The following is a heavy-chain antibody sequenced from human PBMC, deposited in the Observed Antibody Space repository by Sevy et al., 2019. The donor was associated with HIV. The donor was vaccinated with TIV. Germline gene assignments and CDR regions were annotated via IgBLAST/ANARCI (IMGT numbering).Heavy chain of an antibody. J-gene: IGHJ6*02. CDR2: VGPAGDQ. Sequence: GGFLRLSCVAAGFTFSSYDMHWVRQVTGKGLEWISGVGPAGDQFYPGSVKGRFTISRENAKNSFYLQMNNPRAGDTAVYYCARSGGYSDYGMDVWGQGTTVTVSS. CDR3: ARSGGYSDYGMDV. V-gene: IGHV3-13*05. D-gene: IGHD5-12*01. CDR1: GFTFSSYD.